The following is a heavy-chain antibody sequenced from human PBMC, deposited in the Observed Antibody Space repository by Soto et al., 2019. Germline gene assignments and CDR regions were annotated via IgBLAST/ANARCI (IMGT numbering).Heavy chain of an antibody. CDR3: ARTRPQIDY. V-gene: IGHV1-18*01. CDR1: VYTFTSYG. Sequence: QVQLVQSGAEVNKPGASVKVSCKASVYTFTSYGISWGRQAPGQGLEWMGWISAYNANTHYAQQLQCRVTMTTDTSTSTAYMALRSLRSDETAVYYCARTRPQIDYWGQGTLVTVSS. J-gene: IGHJ4*02. CDR2: ISAYNANT.